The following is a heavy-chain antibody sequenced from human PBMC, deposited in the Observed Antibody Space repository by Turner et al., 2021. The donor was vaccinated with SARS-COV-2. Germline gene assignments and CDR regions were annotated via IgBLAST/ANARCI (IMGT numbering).Heavy chain of an antibody. Sequence: QVQLVQSGAEVKKPGSSVKVSCKASGGTFSSYAINWVRQAPGQGLEWMGRIIPILGIANYAQKFQGRVTITADKSTSTAYMELSSLRSEDTAVYYCARAKFYYYDSSGYQCYFDYWGQGTLVTVSS. D-gene: IGHD3-22*01. CDR2: IIPILGIA. CDR3: ARAKFYYYDSSGYQCYFDY. CDR1: GGTFSSYA. J-gene: IGHJ4*02. V-gene: IGHV1-69*04.